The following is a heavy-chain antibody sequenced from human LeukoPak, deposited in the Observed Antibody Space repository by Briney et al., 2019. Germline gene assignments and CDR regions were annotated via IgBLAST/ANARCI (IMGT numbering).Heavy chain of an antibody. D-gene: IGHD3-10*01. Sequence: GGSLRLSCAASGFTVSSNYMSWVRQAPGKGLEWVSVIYSGGSTYYADSVKGRFTISRDYARNSLYLQLNSLRAEDTAVYYCARLSEMFRGPQVIYYFDYWGQGTLVTVSS. CDR2: IYSGGST. V-gene: IGHV3-53*01. CDR1: GFTVSSNY. CDR3: ARLSEMFRGPQVIYYFDY. J-gene: IGHJ4*02.